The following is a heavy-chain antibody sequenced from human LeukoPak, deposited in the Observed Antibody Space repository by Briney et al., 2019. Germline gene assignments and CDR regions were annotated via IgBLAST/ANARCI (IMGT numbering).Heavy chain of an antibody. CDR2: IGGSGEST. J-gene: IGHJ6*02. Sequence: PGGSLRLPCAASGFTFSTHAMNWVRQAPGKGLEWVSNIGGSGESTYYADSVKGRFTISRDNAKNSLYLQMSNLRAEDTAVYFCARGGGLDVWGQGATVTVSS. CDR1: GFTFSTHA. D-gene: IGHD3-16*01. V-gene: IGHV3-23*01. CDR3: ARGGGLDV.